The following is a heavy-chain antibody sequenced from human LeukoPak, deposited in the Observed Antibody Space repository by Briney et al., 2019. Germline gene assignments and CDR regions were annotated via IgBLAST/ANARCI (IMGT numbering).Heavy chain of an antibody. CDR3: TRQSGTVTPIDY. CDR2: IHHSGST. J-gene: IGHJ4*02. V-gene: IGHV4-34*01. D-gene: IGHD4-17*01. Sequence: SETLSLTCAVSSGSLSGYSWGWIRQAPGKGLDWIGEIHHSGSTTYNTSLKNRVTISLDKPKSQFSLILTSVTAADTAVYYCTRQSGTVTPIDYWGQGILVTVSS. CDR1: SGSLSGYS.